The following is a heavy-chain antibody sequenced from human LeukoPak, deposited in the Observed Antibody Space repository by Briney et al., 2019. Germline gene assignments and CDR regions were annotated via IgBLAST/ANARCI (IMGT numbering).Heavy chain of an antibody. CDR2: INPNTGGT. CDR1: GYTFTGYY. J-gene: IGHJ5*02. D-gene: IGHD3-16*02. Sequence: GASVKVSCKASGYTFTGYYIHWVRQAPGQGLEWMGWINPNTGGTKYVQKFQGRVTMTRDTSISTTYMELSRLGSDDTAVYYCARDNWEVSYNWFDPWGQGTLVTVSS. V-gene: IGHV1-2*02. CDR3: ARDNWEVSYNWFDP.